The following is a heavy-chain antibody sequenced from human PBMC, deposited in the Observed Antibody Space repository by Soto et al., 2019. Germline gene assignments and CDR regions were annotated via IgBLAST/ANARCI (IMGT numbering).Heavy chain of an antibody. D-gene: IGHD3-22*01. V-gene: IGHV3-53*01. Sequence: EVQLVESGGGLIQPGGSLRLSCAASGFTVSSTYMSWFSQSPGKGLEWVSVIYRGGSTYYADSVRGRFTISRANSKNTLYLQMNSIRAEDTAVYYCARDRVYSGYPEYFQHWGQGTLVPVSS. CDR2: IYRGGST. J-gene: IGHJ1*01. CDR1: GFTVSSTY. CDR3: ARDRVYSGYPEYFQH.